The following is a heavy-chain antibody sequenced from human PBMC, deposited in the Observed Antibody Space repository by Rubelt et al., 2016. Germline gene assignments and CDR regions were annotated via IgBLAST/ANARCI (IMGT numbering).Heavy chain of an antibody. D-gene: IGHD6-13*01. CDR3: ARGDGIAAVWRY. V-gene: IGHV6-1*01. Sequence: QSPSRGLEWLGRTYYRSKWYNDYAVSVKSRININPDTSKNQFSLQLNSVTPEDTAVYYCARGDGIAAVWRYWGQGTLVTVSS. CDR2: TYYRSKWYN. J-gene: IGHJ4*02.